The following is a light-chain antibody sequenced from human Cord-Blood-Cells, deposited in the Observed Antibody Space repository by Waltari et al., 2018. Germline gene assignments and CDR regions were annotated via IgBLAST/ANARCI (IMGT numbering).Light chain of an antibody. J-gene: IGKJ5*01. Sequence: DIVLTQSPGTLSLSPGARATVSCRASQSVSSSYLAWYQQKPGQAPRLLIYGASSRATGIPDRFSGSGSGTDFTLTISRLEPEDFAVYYCQQYGSSPPITFGQGTRLEIK. V-gene: IGKV3-20*01. CDR2: GAS. CDR3: QQYGSSPPIT. CDR1: QSVSSSY.